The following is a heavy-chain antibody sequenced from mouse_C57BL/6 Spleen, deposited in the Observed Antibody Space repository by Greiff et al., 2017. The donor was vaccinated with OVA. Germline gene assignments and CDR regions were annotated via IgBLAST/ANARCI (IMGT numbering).Heavy chain of an antibody. CDR3: ARIAHYYGSSDYAMDY. CDR1: GFSLSTFGMG. CDR2: IWWDDDK. V-gene: IGHV8-8*01. D-gene: IGHD1-1*01. J-gene: IGHJ4*01. Sequence: QVTLKVSGPGILQPSQTLSLTCSFSGFSLSTFGMGVGWIRQPSGKGLEWLAHIWWDDDKYYNPALKSRLTISKDTSKNQVFLKIANVDTADTATYYCARIAHYYGSSDYAMDYWGQGTSVTVSS.